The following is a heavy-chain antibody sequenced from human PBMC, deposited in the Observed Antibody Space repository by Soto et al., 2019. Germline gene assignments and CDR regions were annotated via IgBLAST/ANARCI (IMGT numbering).Heavy chain of an antibody. D-gene: IGHD6-19*01. CDR2: TYYRSKWYN. J-gene: IGHJ4*02. V-gene: IGHV6-1*01. Sequence: QTLSLTCAISGYSVSSNSAALDWIRQSPSRGLEWLGRTYYRSKWYNDYAVSVKSRITINPDTSKKEFSLQLNSVTREDTSVYWCAREYSSGLYFYYWGQGTMVTVSS. CDR3: AREYSSGLYFYY. CDR1: GYSVSSNSAA.